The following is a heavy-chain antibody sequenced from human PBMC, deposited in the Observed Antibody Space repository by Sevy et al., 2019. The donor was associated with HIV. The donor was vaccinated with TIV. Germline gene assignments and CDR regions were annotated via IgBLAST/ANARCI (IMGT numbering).Heavy chain of an antibody. D-gene: IGHD3-22*01. J-gene: IGHJ6*02. CDR3: ARMYDSSGYSPSRAWDYYGMDV. CDR2: ISSSSSYI. CDR1: GFTFSSYS. Sequence: GGSLRLSCAASGFTFSSYSMNWVRQAPGKGLEWVSSISSSSSYIYYADSVKGRFTISRDNAKNSLYLQMNSLRAEDTAVYYCARMYDSSGYSPSRAWDYYGMDVWGQGTTVTVSS. V-gene: IGHV3-21*01.